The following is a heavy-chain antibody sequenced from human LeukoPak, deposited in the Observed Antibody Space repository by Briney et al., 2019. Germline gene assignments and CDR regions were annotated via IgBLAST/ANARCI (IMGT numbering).Heavy chain of an antibody. Sequence: PGGSLRLSCAASGFTFSSYSMNWVRQAPGKGLEWVSSISSSSSYIYYADSVKGRFTISRDNAQNSLYLQMNSLRAEDTAVYYCARGSSSWYKGDYYYYMDVWGKGTTVTVSS. CDR1: GFTFSSYS. CDR2: ISSSSSYI. CDR3: ARGSSSWYKGDYYYYMDV. D-gene: IGHD6-13*01. V-gene: IGHV3-21*01. J-gene: IGHJ6*03.